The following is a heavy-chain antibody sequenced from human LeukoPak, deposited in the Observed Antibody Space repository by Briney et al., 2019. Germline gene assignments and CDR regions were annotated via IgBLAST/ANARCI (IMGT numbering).Heavy chain of an antibody. CDR1: GGSISSYY. J-gene: IGHJ5*02. D-gene: IGHD5-24*01. CDR3: TRDCRDGYNYVDL. V-gene: IGHV4-59*01. CDR2: ISYSGST. Sequence: SEALSLTCIVSGGSISSYYWSWIRQPPGKGLEWIGYISYSGSTESNPSLKSRVTISVDTSKNQFSLTLRSVTAADTAVYYCTRDCRDGYNYVDLWGQGTLVTVS.